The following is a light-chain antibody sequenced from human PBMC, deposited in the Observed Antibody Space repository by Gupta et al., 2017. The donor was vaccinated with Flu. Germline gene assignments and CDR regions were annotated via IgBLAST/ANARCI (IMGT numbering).Light chain of an antibody. V-gene: IGLV3-21*02. Sequence: GQTAKITWGGNNIRRKSVHWYQQKPGQAPVLVVNDDSDRPSGIPERFSGSKSGDTATLTISRVEAGDEADYYCQVWESSTDYWVFGGGTRLTVL. CDR2: DDS. CDR3: QVWESSTDYWV. J-gene: IGLJ3*02. CDR1: NIRRKS.